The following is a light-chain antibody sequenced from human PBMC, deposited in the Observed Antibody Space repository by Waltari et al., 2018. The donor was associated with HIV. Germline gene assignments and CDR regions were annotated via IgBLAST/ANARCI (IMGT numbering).Light chain of an antibody. J-gene: IGKJ1*01. V-gene: IGKV1-39*01. CDR1: QSISNS. CDR2: AAS. CDR3: QQSSSTPRT. Sequence: DIQMTQSPSSLSASVGDSVTITCRASQSISNSLNWYQQKPGKAPRVLIHAASSLQSGVPSRFSGSGSGTDFTLTISSLQPEDFATYYCQQSSSTPRTFGQGTKVESK.